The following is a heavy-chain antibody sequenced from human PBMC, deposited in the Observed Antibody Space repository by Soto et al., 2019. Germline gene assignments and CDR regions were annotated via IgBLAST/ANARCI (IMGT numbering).Heavy chain of an antibody. CDR1: GYTFTGYY. Sequence: ASVKVSCKASGYTFTGYYMHWVRQAPGQGLEWMGWINPNSGGTNYAQKFQGWVTMTRDTSISTAYMELSRLRSDDTAVYYCARGAGQFYYYYGMDVWGQGTTDTVSS. CDR3: ARGAGQFYYYYGMDV. CDR2: INPNSGGT. V-gene: IGHV1-2*04. J-gene: IGHJ6*02.